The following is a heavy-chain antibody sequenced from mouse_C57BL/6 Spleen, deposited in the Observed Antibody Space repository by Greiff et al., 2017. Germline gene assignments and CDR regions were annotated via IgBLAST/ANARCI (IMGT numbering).Heavy chain of an antibody. V-gene: IGHV1-64*01. D-gene: IGHD2-4*01. Sequence: QVQLQQPGAALVKPGASVKLSCKASGYTFTSYWMHWVQQTPGQGLEWIGMIHPNSGSTNYNEKFKSKATLTVDKSTSTAYMQLSSLASEDSADYYCARGVYDYGFDYWGQGTTLTVSS. CDR2: IHPNSGST. CDR3: ARGVYDYGFDY. CDR1: GYTFTSYW. J-gene: IGHJ2*01.